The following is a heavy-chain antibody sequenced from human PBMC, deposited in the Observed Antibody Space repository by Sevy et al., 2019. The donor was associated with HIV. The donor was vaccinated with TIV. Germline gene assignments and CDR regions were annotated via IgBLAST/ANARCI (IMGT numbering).Heavy chain of an antibody. CDR3: ARQVYDILTGYYSYYRMDV. V-gene: IGHV4-61*01. CDR1: GGSVISGSYY. CDR2: IYYSGST. J-gene: IGHJ6*02. D-gene: IGHD3-9*01. Sequence: SETLSLTCTVSGGSVISGSYYWSWIRQPPGKGLEWIGYIYYSGSTNYNPSLKSRVTISVDTSKNQFSLKLSSVTAADTAVYYCARQVYDILTGYYSYYRMDVWGQGTTVTVSS.